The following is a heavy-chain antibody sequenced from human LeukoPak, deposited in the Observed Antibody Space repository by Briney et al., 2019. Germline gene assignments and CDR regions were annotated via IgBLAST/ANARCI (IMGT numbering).Heavy chain of an antibody. CDR3: ARDSTYLAGI. V-gene: IGHV3-9*01. D-gene: IGHD5/OR15-5a*01. CDR2: ISWNSGSI. Sequence: PGGSLRLSCAASGFTFDDYAMHWVRQAPGKGLEWVSGISWNSGSIGYADSVKGRFTISRDNAKNSLYLQMNSLRDEDTAVYYCARDSTYLAGIWGQGTMVTVSS. CDR1: GFTFDDYA. J-gene: IGHJ3*02.